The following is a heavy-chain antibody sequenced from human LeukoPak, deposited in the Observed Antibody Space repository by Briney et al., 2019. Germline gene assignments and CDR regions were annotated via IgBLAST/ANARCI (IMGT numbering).Heavy chain of an antibody. Sequence: HPGGSLRLSCAASGFTFSSYGIHWVRQAPGKGLEWVALIWYDGSNKYYADSVKGRFTISRDDSKNTLYLQMNSLRAEDTAVYYCARDPATVTSYFDYWGQGTLVTVSS. V-gene: IGHV3-33*01. D-gene: IGHD4-17*01. CDR2: IWYDGSNK. J-gene: IGHJ4*02. CDR1: GFTFSSYG. CDR3: ARDPATVTSYFDY.